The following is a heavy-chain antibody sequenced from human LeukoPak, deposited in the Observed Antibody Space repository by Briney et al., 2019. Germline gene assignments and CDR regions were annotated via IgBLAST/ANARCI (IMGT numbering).Heavy chain of an antibody. D-gene: IGHD3-10*01. CDR3: ARRSLYGSGLDY. V-gene: IGHV4-59*08. J-gene: IGHJ4*02. CDR1: GGSISSYY. Sequence: PSETLSLTCTVSGGSISSYYWSWIRQPPGKGLEWIGYIYYSGSTNYNPSLKSRVTISVDTSKNQFSLKLSSVTAADTAVYYCARRSLYGSGLDYWGQGTLVTVSS. CDR2: IYYSGST.